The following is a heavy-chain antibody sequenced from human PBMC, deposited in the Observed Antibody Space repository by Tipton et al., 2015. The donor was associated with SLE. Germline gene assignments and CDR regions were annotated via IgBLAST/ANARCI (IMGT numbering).Heavy chain of an antibody. CDR3: ARVFPYDSSAYRVLGPFDI. V-gene: IGHV4-59*08. D-gene: IGHD3-22*01. J-gene: IGHJ3*02. Sequence: TLSLTCAVYGGSFSGYHWSWLRQPPGKGLEWIGYISYTETTKYNPSLESRVIISVDTSKNQFSLRLSSVTAADTAMYYCARVFPYDSSAYRVLGPFDIWGQGTLVTVSS. CDR1: GGSFSGYH. CDR2: ISYTETT.